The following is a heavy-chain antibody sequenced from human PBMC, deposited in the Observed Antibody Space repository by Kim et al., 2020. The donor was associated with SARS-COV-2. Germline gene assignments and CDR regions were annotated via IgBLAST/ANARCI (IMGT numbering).Heavy chain of an antibody. CDR1: GFTFGDYT. CDR2: IRNKAYDGTT. V-gene: IGHV3-49*03. Sequence: GGSLRLSCTASGFTFGDYTMSWFRQAPGKGLEWVGFIRNKAYDGTTEYAASVKGRFTISRDDSKGIAYLQMNSLKTEDTAVYFCTSGPLMVRGIINDYWGQGTLVTVSS. D-gene: IGHD3-10*01. J-gene: IGHJ4*02. CDR3: TSGPLMVRGIINDY.